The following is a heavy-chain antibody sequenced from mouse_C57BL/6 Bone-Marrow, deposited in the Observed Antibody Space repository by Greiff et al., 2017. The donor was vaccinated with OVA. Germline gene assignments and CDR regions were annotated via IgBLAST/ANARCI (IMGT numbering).Heavy chain of an antibody. CDR3: ARDHWLTSYWYFDV. V-gene: IGHV5-16*01. J-gene: IGHJ1*03. CDR2: INYDGSST. CDR1: GFTFSDYY. Sequence: DVQLQESEGGLVQPGSSMKLSCTASGFTFSDYYMAWVRQVPEKGLEWVANINYDGSSTYYLDSLKSRFIISRDNAKNILYLQMSSLKSEDTATYYCARDHWLTSYWYFDVWGTGTTVTVSS. D-gene: IGHD2-2*01.